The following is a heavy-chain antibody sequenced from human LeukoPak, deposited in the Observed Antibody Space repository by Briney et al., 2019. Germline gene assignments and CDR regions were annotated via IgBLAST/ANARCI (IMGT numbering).Heavy chain of an antibody. J-gene: IGHJ4*02. CDR1: GFTFSSYA. Sequence: GGSLRLSCAASGFTFSSYAMSWVRQAPGKGLEWVSALSGSGGSTYYADSVKGRFTISRDNSKNTLYLQMNSLRAEDTAVYYRAKGVEYSGSSEFDYWGQGTLVTVSS. D-gene: IGHD1-26*01. CDR3: AKGVEYSGSSEFDY. V-gene: IGHV3-23*01. CDR2: LSGSGGST.